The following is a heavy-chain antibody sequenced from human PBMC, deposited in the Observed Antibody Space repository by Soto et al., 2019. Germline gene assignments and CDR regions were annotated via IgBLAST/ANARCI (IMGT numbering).Heavy chain of an antibody. CDR2: ISYDGTNK. D-gene: IGHD1-26*01. V-gene: IGHV3-30*03. J-gene: IGHJ4*02. CDR1: GFTFSTYG. CDR3: ARRYGGNFDY. Sequence: PGGSLRLSCAASGFTFSTYGMHWVRQAPGKGLEWVAVISYDGTNKYYADSVKGRFTISRDNSKNTLYLQMNSLRAEDTAVYYCARRYGGNFDYWGQGTQVTVSS.